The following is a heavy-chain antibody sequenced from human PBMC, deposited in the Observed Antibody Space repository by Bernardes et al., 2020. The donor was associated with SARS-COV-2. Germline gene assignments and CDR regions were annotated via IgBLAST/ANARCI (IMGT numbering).Heavy chain of an antibody. CDR2: IKLDGSGE. Sequence: GGSLRLSCAASGFTFSSYCMTWVRQAPGKGLECVANIKLDGSGEYFVDSVKGRFAFSRDNAKNSLYLQMNSLGAEDTAVYYCARIRHRSSVIVGFDYWGQGTLVTVSS. D-gene: IGHD3-22*01. CDR3: ARIRHRSSVIVGFDY. J-gene: IGHJ4*02. CDR1: GFTFSSYC. V-gene: IGHV3-7*01.